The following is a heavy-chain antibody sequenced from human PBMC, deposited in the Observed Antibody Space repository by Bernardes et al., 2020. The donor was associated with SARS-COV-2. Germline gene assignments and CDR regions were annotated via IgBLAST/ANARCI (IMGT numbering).Heavy chain of an antibody. CDR1: GFTFSSYW. J-gene: IGHJ5*02. CDR3: ARDHFSGWYDDLGWFDP. V-gene: IGHV3-74*01. D-gene: IGHD6-19*01. Sequence: GGSLRLSCAASGFTFSSYWMHWVRQAPGKGLVWVSRINSDGSSTSYADSVKGRFTISRDNAKNTLYLQMNSLRAEDTAVYYCARDHFSGWYDDLGWFDPWGQGTLVTVSS. CDR2: INSDGSST.